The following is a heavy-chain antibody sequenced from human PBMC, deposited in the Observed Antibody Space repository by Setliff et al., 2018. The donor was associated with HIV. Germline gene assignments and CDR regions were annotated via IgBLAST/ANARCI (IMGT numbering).Heavy chain of an antibody. Sequence: SETLSLTCTVSGGSTSNYHWSWIRQPAGKGLEWIGRSYISGSTNYNPSLKSRVTMSVDTSENQFSLKLSSVTAADTAVYYCARDHSGYDPDAFDIWGQGTMVTVSS. D-gene: IGHD5-12*01. CDR1: GGSTSNYH. V-gene: IGHV4-4*07. CDR3: ARDHSGYDPDAFDI. J-gene: IGHJ3*02. CDR2: SYISGST.